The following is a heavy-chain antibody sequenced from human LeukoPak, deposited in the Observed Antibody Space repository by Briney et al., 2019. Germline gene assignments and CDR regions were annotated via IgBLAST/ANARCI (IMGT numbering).Heavy chain of an antibody. CDR1: GYTFTTYE. V-gene: IGHV1-8*03. J-gene: IGHJ5*02. D-gene: IGHD3-22*01. CDR2: MNPKSGYT. CDR3: VRDRYDSSVHSWFDP. Sequence: ASVKVSCKASGYTFTTYEINWVRQATGQGLEWMGWMNPKSGYTGYAQKFQGRVTFTRNTSIGTAYMELSSLTFEDTAVYYCVRDRYDSSVHSWFDPWGQGTLVTVSS.